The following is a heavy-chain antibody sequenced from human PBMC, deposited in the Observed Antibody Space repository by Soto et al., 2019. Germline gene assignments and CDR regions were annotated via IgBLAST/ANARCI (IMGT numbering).Heavy chain of an antibody. CDR2: IFYTGTT. CDR1: GRSIRYDSDY. CDR3: ARLVVVTPVDNA. V-gene: IGHV4-39*02. D-gene: IGHD2-15*01. J-gene: IGHJ5*02. Sequence: SEPLCLTYSLSGRSIRYDSDYWGFVRQPPGKGREWVGDIFYTGTTYYSPSLKDRVTISVDTAKNSFSLNLTSVPAADAAVHFCARLVVVTPVDNAWGRGTRGTVSS.